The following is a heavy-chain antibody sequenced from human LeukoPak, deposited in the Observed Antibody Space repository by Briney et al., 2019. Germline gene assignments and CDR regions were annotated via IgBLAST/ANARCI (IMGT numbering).Heavy chain of an antibody. V-gene: IGHV3-23*01. J-gene: IGHJ4*02. CDR3: AIVGDSRDY. CDR2: ISGSGGST. Sequence: GGSLRFSCAASGFTFSSFAMSWERQAPGKGLEWVSAISGSGGSTYYADSVKGRFTISRDNSKNTLYLQMNSLRAEDTAVYYCAIVGDSRDYWGQGTLVTVSS. CDR1: GFTFSSFA. D-gene: IGHD3-10*01.